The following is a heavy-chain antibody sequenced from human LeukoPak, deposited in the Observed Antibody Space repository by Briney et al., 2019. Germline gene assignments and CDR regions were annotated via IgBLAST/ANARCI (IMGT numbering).Heavy chain of an antibody. D-gene: IGHD3-22*01. CDR3: AGSRVWANSSWHYWFDP. Sequence: SETLSLTCTVSGGSISSYYWSWIRQPPGKGLEWIGYIYYSGSTNYNPSLKSRVTISVDTSNNQFSLKLNSVTAADTAVYYCAGSRVWANSSWHYWFDPWGQGTLVTVSS. CDR1: GGSISSYY. CDR2: IYYSGST. V-gene: IGHV4-59*12. J-gene: IGHJ5*02.